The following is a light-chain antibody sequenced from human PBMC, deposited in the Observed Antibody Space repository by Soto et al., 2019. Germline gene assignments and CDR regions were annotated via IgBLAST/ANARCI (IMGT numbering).Light chain of an antibody. CDR1: QNVSSSY. V-gene: IGKV3-20*01. CDR3: QQYGSSPFT. CDR2: GAS. Sequence: EIVLTQSPGTLSLSPGERAILSCRASQNVSSSYLAWYQQKPGQAPRLLIYGASSRATGIPDRFSGSGSGTDFTLTISRLEPEDFAVYYCQQYGSSPFTFGPGTKVDIK. J-gene: IGKJ3*01.